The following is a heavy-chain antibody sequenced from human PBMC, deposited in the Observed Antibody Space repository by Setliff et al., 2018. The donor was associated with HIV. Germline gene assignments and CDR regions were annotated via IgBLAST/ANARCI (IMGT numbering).Heavy chain of an antibody. V-gene: IGHV3-7*01. J-gene: IGHJ4*02. CDR3: VSHLFGISPPGKD. CDR2: IQQEGRVK. Sequence: GGSLRLSCEGSGFIFSAQYMTWVRQAPGKGLEWVANIQQEGRVKNYVDSVKGRFTISRDNAKNSLYLQMNSLTAEDTGVYYCVSHLFGISPPGKDWGQGTLVTVSS. CDR1: GFIFSAQY. D-gene: IGHD3-16*01.